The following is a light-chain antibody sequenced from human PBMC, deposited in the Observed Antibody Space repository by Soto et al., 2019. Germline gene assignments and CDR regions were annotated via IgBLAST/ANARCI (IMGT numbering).Light chain of an antibody. CDR2: DVR. V-gene: IGLV2-14*03. CDR1: SSDVGAFNF. CDR3: TSHTTTSPPVL. Sequence: QSALTQPASVSGSPGQSITISCTGTSSDVGAFNFVSWYQQHPGKAPKLVIYDVRHRPSGVSDRFSGSKSGNTASLTIYGLQAEDEADYYCTSHTTTSPPVLFGGGTKLTCL. J-gene: IGLJ2*01.